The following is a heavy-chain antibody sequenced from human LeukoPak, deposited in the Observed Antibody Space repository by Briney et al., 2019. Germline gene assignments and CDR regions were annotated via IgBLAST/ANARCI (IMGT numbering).Heavy chain of an antibody. D-gene: IGHD3-16*01. CDR1: GFTFSSYG. CDR3: ARAGVSTFGVDY. J-gene: IGHJ4*02. CDR2: IWYDGSNK. Sequence: PGGSLRLSCAASGFTFSSYGMHGVRQAPGKGLEWVAVIWYDGSNKDSADSVKGRFTISRDNSKNTLYLQMNSLRAEDTAVYYCARAGVSTFGVDYWGQGTLVTVSS. V-gene: IGHV3-33*01.